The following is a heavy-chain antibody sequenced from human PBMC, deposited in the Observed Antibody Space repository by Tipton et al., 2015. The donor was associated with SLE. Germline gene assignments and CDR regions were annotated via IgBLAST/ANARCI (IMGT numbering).Heavy chain of an antibody. D-gene: IGHD2-15*01. CDR2: IYYSGIT. Sequence: TLSLTCAVSGGSVSSSYWSWIRQPPGKGLEWIGYIYYSGITYYSPSLKSRVTISLDTSRHQFFLKLSSAPAADTAVYYCARGSGYASVFGAFDIWAQGTMVSVSS. V-gene: IGHV4-59*02. CDR1: GGSVSSSY. CDR3: ARGSGYASVFGAFDI. J-gene: IGHJ3*02.